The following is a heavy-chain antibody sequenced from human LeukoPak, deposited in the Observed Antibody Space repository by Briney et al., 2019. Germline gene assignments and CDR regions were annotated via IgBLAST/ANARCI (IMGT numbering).Heavy chain of an antibody. V-gene: IGHV3-23*01. D-gene: IGHD5-18*01. Sequence: GGSLRLSCAASGFTFSNAWMSWVRQAPGKGLEWVSAISGSGGSTYYADSVKGRFTISRDNSKNTLYLQMNSLGAEDTAVYYCAKGLKAMRVFYYFDYWGQGTLVTVSS. CDR2: ISGSGGST. J-gene: IGHJ4*02. CDR1: GFTFSNAW. CDR3: AKGLKAMRVFYYFDY.